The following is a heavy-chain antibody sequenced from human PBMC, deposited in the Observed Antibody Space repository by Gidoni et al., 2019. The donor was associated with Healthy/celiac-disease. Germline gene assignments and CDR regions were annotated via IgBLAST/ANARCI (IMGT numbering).Heavy chain of an antibody. CDR1: GGSISSGGYS. J-gene: IGHJ4*02. V-gene: IGHV4-30-2*01. Sequence: QLQLQESGSGLVKPSQTLSLTCAVSGGSISSGGYSWSWIRQPPGKGLEWIGYIYHSGSTYDNPSRKSRVTIAVDRSKNQFSLKLSSVTAADTAVYYCARAYYYDSSGYYPPYFDYWGQGTLVTVSS. CDR2: IYHSGST. CDR3: ARAYYYDSSGYYPPYFDY. D-gene: IGHD3-22*01.